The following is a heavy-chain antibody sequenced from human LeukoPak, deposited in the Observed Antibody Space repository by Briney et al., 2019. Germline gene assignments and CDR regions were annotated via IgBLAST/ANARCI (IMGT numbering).Heavy chain of an antibody. CDR1: GFKFSNYA. J-gene: IGHJ4*02. Sequence: PGGSLRLSCAASGFKFSNYAMSWVRQAPGKGLEWVSVLSGRVRHATYTESVKGRFTISTDHSKNTLFLQMNSLRADDTAVYYCAKSILGTTGLLDNWGQGTLVTVSS. D-gene: IGHD1-1*01. V-gene: IGHV3-23*01. CDR2: LSGRVRHA. CDR3: AKSILGTTGLLDN.